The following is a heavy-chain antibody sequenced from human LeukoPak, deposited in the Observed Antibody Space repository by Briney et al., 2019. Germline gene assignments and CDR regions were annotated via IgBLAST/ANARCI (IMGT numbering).Heavy chain of an antibody. CDR1: GFTFGDYA. CDR3: TRDRGAYNLYDY. J-gene: IGHJ4*02. V-gene: IGHV3-49*03. D-gene: IGHD1-1*01. CDR2: IRSKAYGETA. Sequence: GGSLRLSCTASGFTFGDYAMSWIRQAPGKGLEWVGFIRSKAYGETADYAASVNGRFTISRDDSKAIAYLQMNSLKTEDTAVYHCTRDRGAYNLYDYWGQGTLVTVSS.